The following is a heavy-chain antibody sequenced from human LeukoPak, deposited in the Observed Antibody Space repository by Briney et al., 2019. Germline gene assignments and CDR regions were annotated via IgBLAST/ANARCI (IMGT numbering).Heavy chain of an antibody. Sequence: PGRSLRPSCAASGFTFDDYAMHWVRQAPGKGLEWVSGISWNSGSIGYADSVKGRFTISRDNAKNSLYLQMNSLRAEDTALYCCARGKDAFDIWGQGTMVTVSS. J-gene: IGHJ3*02. CDR3: ARGKDAFDI. D-gene: IGHD3-10*01. V-gene: IGHV3-9*01. CDR2: ISWNSGSI. CDR1: GFTFDDYA.